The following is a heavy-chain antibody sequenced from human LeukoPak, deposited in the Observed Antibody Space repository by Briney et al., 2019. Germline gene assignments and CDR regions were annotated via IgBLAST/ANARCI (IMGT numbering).Heavy chain of an antibody. CDR3: ATYPYYYGSGSRRYAFDI. V-gene: IGHV4-61*02. CDR1: GGSISSGSYC. Sequence: SQTLSLTCTVSGGSISSGSYCWSWLRQPDGKGLEWIGRIYTSGRTNYNPSLKSRVTISVDTSKNQFSLKLSSVTAADTAVYYCATYPYYYGSGSRRYAFDIWGQGTMVTVSS. CDR2: IYTSGRT. J-gene: IGHJ3*02. D-gene: IGHD3-10*01.